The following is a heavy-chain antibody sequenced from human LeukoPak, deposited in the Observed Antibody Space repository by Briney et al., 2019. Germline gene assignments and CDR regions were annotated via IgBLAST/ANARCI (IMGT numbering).Heavy chain of an antibody. CDR1: GGSISSHY. CDR2: IYTSGST. CDR3: ARHSHSNRYMDV. V-gene: IGHV4-4*09. J-gene: IGHJ6*03. D-gene: IGHD4-11*01. Sequence: PSETLSLTRTVSGGSISSHYWSWIRQPPGKGLEWIGYIYTSGSTNYNPSLKSRVTISVDTSKTQFSLKLSSVTSADTAVYYCARHSHSNRYMDVWGRGTTVTVSS.